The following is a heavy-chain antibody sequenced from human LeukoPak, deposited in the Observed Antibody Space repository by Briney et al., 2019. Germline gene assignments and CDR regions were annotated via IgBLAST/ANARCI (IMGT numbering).Heavy chain of an antibody. J-gene: IGHJ5*02. Sequence: PSETLSLTCTVSGGSISSYYWSWIRQPPGKGLEWIGYIYYSGSTNYNPSLKSRVTISVDTSKNQFSLKLSSVTAADTAVYYCARAGDFWSGYYQPPFDPWGQGTLVTVSS. CDR3: ARAGDFWSGYYQPPFDP. D-gene: IGHD3-3*01. CDR2: IYYSGST. CDR1: GGSISSYY. V-gene: IGHV4-59*01.